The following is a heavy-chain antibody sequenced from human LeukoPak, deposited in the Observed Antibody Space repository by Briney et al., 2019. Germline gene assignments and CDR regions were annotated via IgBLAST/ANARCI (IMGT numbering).Heavy chain of an antibody. D-gene: IGHD4-23*01. CDR3: ARVPSTTTVVPDPGP. V-gene: IGHV1-2*02. J-gene: IGHJ5*02. Sequence: ASVKVSCKASGYTFTGYYMHWVRQAPGQGLEWMGWINPNSGGTNYAQKFQGRVTMTRDTSISTAYMELSRLRSDDTAVYYCARVPSTTTVVPDPGPWGQGTLVTVSS. CDR1: GYTFTGYY. CDR2: INPNSGGT.